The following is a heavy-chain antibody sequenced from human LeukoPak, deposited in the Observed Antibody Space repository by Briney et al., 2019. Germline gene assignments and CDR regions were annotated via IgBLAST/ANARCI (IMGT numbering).Heavy chain of an antibody. CDR1: GFTFSSYA. V-gene: IGHV3-23*01. Sequence: GGSLRLSCAASGFTFSSYAMSWVPQAPGKGLEWFSGISGSGGSTNYADSVKGRFTIARDNSKNTLYLQMNSLGAEDTAVYYCAKEAPYGNYLFHYWGQGTRVTVSS. D-gene: IGHD1-7*01. CDR2: ISGSGGST. J-gene: IGHJ4*02. CDR3: AKEAPYGNYLFHY.